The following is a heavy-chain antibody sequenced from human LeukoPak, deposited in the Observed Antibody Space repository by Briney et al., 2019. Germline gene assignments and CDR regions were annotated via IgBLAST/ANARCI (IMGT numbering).Heavy chain of an antibody. J-gene: IGHJ5*02. Sequence: SETLSLTCTVSGASISSGGYYWSWIRQQPGKGLEWIGYINYSGIAYYNPSLKSRVTISVDTSKNQFSLKLYSVTAADTAVYYRARAENWFDPWGQGTLVTVSS. V-gene: IGHV4-31*03. CDR2: INYSGIA. CDR3: ARAENWFDP. CDR1: GASISSGGYY.